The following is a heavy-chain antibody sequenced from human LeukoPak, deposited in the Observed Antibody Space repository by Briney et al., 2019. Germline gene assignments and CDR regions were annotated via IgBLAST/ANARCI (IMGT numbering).Heavy chain of an antibody. Sequence: SGPTLVKPTQTLTLTCTFSGFSLSTSGMCVSWIRQPPGKALEWLARIDWEDDKYYRTSLKTRLTISKDTSKNQVFLKMTNMDPVDTATYYCARETYYYDSRASKQVDYWGQGTLVTVSS. CDR3: ARETYYYDSRASKQVDY. CDR2: IDWEDDK. V-gene: IGHV2-70*11. J-gene: IGHJ4*02. D-gene: IGHD3-22*01. CDR1: GFSLSTSGMC.